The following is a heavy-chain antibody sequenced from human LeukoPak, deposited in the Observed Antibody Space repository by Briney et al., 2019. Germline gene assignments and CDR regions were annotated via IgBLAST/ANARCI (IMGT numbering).Heavy chain of an antibody. V-gene: IGHV3-11*01. D-gene: IGHD6-13*01. CDR3: ARDRRGIAAAGTDYYYGMDV. CDR2: ISRRGSTI. CDR1: GFISSDYY. J-gene: IGHJ6*02. Sequence: GGSLRLSWAASGFISSDYYMSWIRHEPGKGLESLSYISRRGSTIYYADSVKGRFTISRENAKTSLYMQMTSLRAEDTAVYYCARDRRGIAAAGTDYYYGMDVWGQGTTVTVSS.